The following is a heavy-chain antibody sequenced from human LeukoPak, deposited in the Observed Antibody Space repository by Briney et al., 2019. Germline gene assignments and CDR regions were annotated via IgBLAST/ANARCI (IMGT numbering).Heavy chain of an antibody. Sequence: PSETLSLTCTVSGGSIGSYYWSWIRQPPGKGLEWIGYIYYSGSTNYNPSLKSRVTISVDTSKNQFSLKLSSVTAADTAVYYCARAQFYYGMDVWGQGTTVTVSS. CDR3: ARAQFYYGMDV. CDR1: GGSIGSYY. D-gene: IGHD5-24*01. CDR2: IYYSGST. V-gene: IGHV4-59*01. J-gene: IGHJ6*02.